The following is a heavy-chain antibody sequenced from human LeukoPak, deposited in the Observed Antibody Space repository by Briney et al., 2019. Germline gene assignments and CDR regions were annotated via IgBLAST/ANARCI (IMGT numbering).Heavy chain of an antibody. CDR3: ARSYCSSTSCSDYMDV. J-gene: IGHJ6*03. CDR1: GYTFTGYY. D-gene: IGHD2-2*01. Sequence: ASVKVSCKASGYTFTGYYMHWVRQAPGQGLEWMGWINPNSGGTNYAQKFQGRVTRTSDTSISTAYVELSRLRSDDTAVYYCARSYCSSTSCSDYMDVWGKGSTVTISS. V-gene: IGHV1-2*02. CDR2: INPNSGGT.